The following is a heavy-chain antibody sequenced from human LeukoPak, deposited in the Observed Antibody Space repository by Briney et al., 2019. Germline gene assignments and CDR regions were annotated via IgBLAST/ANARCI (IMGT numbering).Heavy chain of an antibody. CDR3: ARDVAIAVAADDAFDI. CDR1: GFTFSSYG. J-gene: IGHJ3*02. CDR2: IRYDGSNK. D-gene: IGHD6-19*01. Sequence: PGGSLRLSCAASGFTFSSYGMHWVRQAPGKGLEWVAFIRYDGSNKYYADSVKGRFTISRDNSKNTLYLQMNSLRAEDTAVYYCARDVAIAVAADDAFDIWGQGTMVTVSS. V-gene: IGHV3-30*02.